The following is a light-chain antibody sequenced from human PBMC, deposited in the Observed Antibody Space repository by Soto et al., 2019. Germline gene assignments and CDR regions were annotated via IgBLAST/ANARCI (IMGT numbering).Light chain of an antibody. CDR3: VASTQLPSIT. CDR2: EVS. V-gene: IGKV2D-29*01. CDR1: QSLLHIDGKTY. Sequence: DIVMTQTPLSLSVTPGQPASISCKSSQSLLHIDGKTYLYWYLQKSGQPPQLLISEVSNRFSGVANWFSGRGSRAGFTLKISRVEAEGGWVYYCVASTQLPSITFGQGNRLEIK. J-gene: IGKJ5*01.